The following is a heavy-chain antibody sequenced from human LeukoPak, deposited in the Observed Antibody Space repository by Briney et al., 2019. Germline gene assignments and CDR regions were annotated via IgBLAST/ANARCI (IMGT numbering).Heavy chain of an antibody. CDR2: TKSSGGAT. Sequence: PGGSLRLSCAASGFTFSSYAMSWVRQAPGKGLEWVSTTKSSGGATYYADSVKGRFTISRDNSKNTLDLQMNSLRAEDTAVYFCARPFLSTSWYNVFHFWGQGTLVTVSS. V-gene: IGHV3-23*01. CDR1: GFTFSSYA. D-gene: IGHD2-2*01. CDR3: ARPFLSTSWYNVFHF. J-gene: IGHJ4*02.